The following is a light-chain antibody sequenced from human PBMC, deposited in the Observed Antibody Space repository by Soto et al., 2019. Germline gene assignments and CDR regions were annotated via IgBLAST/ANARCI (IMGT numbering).Light chain of an antibody. CDR3: QQRSNWPRT. V-gene: IGKV3-11*01. CDR2: DAS. J-gene: IGKJ1*01. Sequence: MTQYQATLSVSPGERATLSCRASQSVSGKLAWYQQKPGQAPRLLIYDASTRATGIPARFSGSGSGTDFTLTISSLEPEDFAVYYCQQRSNWPRTFGQGTIVDIK. CDR1: QSVSGK.